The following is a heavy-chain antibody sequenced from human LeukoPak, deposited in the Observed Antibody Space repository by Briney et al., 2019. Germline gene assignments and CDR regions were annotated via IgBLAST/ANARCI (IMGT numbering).Heavy chain of an antibody. Sequence: GGPLRLSCASSGFTFSSNAMTWVRQAPGKGLEWVSSITSSGASTYYADSVKGRFTISRDNSKNTVYLQMDSLRAEDTAVYYCAKDRGSIMDSWGQGTLVTVSS. D-gene: IGHD3-16*01. J-gene: IGHJ4*02. CDR3: AKDRGSIMDS. V-gene: IGHV3-23*01. CDR1: GFTFSSNA. CDR2: ITSSGAST.